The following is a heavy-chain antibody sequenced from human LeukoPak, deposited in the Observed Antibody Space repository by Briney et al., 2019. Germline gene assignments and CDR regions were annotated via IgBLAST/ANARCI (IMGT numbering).Heavy chain of an antibody. CDR2: IWYDGSNK. CDR3: ARDDA. V-gene: IGHV3-33*01. J-gene: IGHJ5*02. CDR1: GFTFSSYG. Sequence: GGSLRLSCAASGFTFSSYGMHWVRQAPGKGLEWVAVIWYDGSNKYYADSVKGRFIISRDDPKNTLYLQMNSLRADDTAVYYCARDDAWGQGTLVTVSS.